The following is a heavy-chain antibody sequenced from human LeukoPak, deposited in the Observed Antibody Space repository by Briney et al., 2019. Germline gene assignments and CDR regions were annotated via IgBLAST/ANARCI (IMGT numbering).Heavy chain of an antibody. CDR2: IYSSGST. V-gene: IGHV4-4*07. Sequence: PSETLSLTCGVSGGSSNSYYWSWVRESGGKGLEWIGRIYSSGSTVYNPSLNRRLTMSIDTSKNQFSLTLKSVTDTDTAVYYCARVKASSTSWTFDQWGQGALVTVSS. CDR3: ARVKASSTSWTFDQ. D-gene: IGHD2-2*01. CDR1: GGSSNSYY. J-gene: IGHJ4*02.